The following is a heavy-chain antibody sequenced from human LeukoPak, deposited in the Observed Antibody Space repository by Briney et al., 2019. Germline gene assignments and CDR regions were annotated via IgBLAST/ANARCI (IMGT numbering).Heavy chain of an antibody. D-gene: IGHD6-13*01. V-gene: IGHV4-34*01. CDR2: INHRGTT. CDR1: GGSFSGYY. J-gene: IGHJ1*01. Sequence: PSETLSLTCAVYGGSFSGYYWSWIRQPPGKGLEWIGEINHRGTTNYNPSLKSRVTISVDTSKNQFSLKLSSVTAADTAVYYCARAGIAAAGTIRGVKYFQHWGQGTLVTVSS. CDR3: ARAGIAAAGTIRGVKYFQH.